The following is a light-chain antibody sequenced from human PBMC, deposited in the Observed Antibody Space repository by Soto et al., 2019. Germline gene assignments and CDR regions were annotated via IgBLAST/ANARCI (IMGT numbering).Light chain of an antibody. V-gene: IGLV1-47*01. CDR2: RNN. J-gene: IGLJ2*01. CDR3: STWDDSLFGRGV. CDR1: TSNIGTNY. Sequence: QSVLTQPPSASGTPGQRVTVSCSGSTSNIGTNYVYWYQQLPGTAPKLLIFRNNQRASGVPDRFSGSKSGTSASLAISGLRSEDEAEYYCSTWDDSLFGRGVFGGGTTLTVL.